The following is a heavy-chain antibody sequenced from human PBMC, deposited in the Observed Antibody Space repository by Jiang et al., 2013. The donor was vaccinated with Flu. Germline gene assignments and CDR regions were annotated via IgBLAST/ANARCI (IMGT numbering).Heavy chain of an antibody. CDR2: IYPGDSDT. D-gene: IGHD3-10*01. V-gene: IGHV5-51*01. CDR1: GYSFTSYW. J-gene: IGHJ4*02. Sequence: GAEVKKPGESLKISCKGSGYSFTSYWIGWVRQMPGKGLEWMGIIYPGDSDTRYSPSFQGQVTISADKSISTAYLQWSSLKASDTAMYYCARLRSKFGVLLWFGGLRFAYWGQGTLVTVSS. CDR3: ARLRSKFGVLLWFGGLRFAY.